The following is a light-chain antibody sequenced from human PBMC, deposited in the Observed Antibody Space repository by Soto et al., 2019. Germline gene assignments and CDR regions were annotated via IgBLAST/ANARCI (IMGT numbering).Light chain of an antibody. CDR1: ISDVGSHNL. J-gene: IGLJ1*01. CDR3: CSFAGSNPFPYV. Sequence: QSVLTQPASVSGSPGQSITISCTGTISDVGSHNLVSWYQQHPDKVPKLIIYEVNERPSGVSSRFSGSKSGNTASLTVSGLQPDDEADYHCCSFAGSNPFPYVFGTGTRSPS. CDR2: EVN. V-gene: IGLV2-23*02.